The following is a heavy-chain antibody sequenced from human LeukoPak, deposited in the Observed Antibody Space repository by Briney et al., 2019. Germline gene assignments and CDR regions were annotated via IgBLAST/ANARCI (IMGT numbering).Heavy chain of an antibody. J-gene: IGHJ5*02. CDR3: ARADRLHGGPYLIGP. CDR1: GYSFTDYY. Sequence: ASVKVSCKTSGYSFTDYYMHWVRQAPGQGLEWMGWINPNSGGTSSAQKFQGRVTMTRDTSIATVYMEVRWLTSDDTAIYYCARADRLHGGPYLIGPWGLGTLVTVSS. D-gene: IGHD2-21*01. V-gene: IGHV1-2*02. CDR2: INPNSGGT.